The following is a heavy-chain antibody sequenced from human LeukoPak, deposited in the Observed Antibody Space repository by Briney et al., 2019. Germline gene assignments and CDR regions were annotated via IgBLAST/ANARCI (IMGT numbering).Heavy chain of an antibody. J-gene: IGHJ6*03. CDR1: GASINSGSYY. CDR3: ARDGFYCSGSDCSKGRWYSHYYMDV. D-gene: IGHD5-12*01. V-gene: IGHV4-61*02. Sequence: SQTLSLTCTVSGASINSGSYYWTWIRQPAGKGLEWIGRIYASGNTDYSPSLKSRLTISLDTSKNQFSLRLSSVTAADTAVYYCARDGFYCSGSDCSKGRWYSHYYMDVWGKGTTVTVSS. CDR2: IYASGNT.